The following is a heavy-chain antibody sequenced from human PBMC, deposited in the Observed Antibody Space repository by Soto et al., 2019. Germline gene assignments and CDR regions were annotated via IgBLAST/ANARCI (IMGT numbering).Heavy chain of an antibody. Sequence: GASVKVSCKASGYTFTSYGISWVRQAPGQGLEWMGWISAYNGNTNYAQKLQGRVTMTTDTSTSTAYMELRSLRSDDTAVYYCARLKIQYGDYYFDYWGQGTLVTVSS. CDR2: ISAYNGNT. CDR3: ARLKIQYGDYYFDY. V-gene: IGHV1-18*01. D-gene: IGHD4-17*01. J-gene: IGHJ4*02. CDR1: GYTFTSYG.